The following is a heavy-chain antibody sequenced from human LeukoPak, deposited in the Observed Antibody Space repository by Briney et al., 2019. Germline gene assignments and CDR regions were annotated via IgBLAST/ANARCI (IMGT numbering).Heavy chain of an antibody. D-gene: IGHD2-2*02. CDR3: ARDQYSRSTSCYNGYYYYYMDV. J-gene: IGHJ6*03. V-gene: IGHV3-21*01. CDR2: ISSSSSYI. CDR1: GFTFRSYS. Sequence: GGSLRLSCAVSGFTFRSYSMNWVRQAPGKGLEWVSSISSSSSYIYYADSVKGRFTISRDNAKNSLYLQMNSLRAEDTAVYYCARDQYSRSTSCYNGYYYYYMDVWGKGTTVTVSS.